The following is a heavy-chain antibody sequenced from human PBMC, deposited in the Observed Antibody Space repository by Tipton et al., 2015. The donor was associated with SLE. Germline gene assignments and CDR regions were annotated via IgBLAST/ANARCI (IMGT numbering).Heavy chain of an antibody. Sequence: TLSLTCTVSGGSISSYYWSWIRQPPGKGLEWIGSMYYSGSTYYNPSLKSRVTISVDTSKNQFSLMLRSVTAADTAVYYCARDGPYYDFWSGMGAFDIWGQGTMVTVSS. CDR2: MYYSGST. J-gene: IGHJ3*02. D-gene: IGHD3-3*01. V-gene: IGHV4-59*12. CDR1: GGSISSYY. CDR3: ARDGPYYDFWSGMGAFDI.